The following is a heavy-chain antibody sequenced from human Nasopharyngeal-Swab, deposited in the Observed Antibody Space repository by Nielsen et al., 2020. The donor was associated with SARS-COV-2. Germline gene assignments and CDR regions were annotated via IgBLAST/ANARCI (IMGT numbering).Heavy chain of an antibody. CDR1: GFTFSSYA. CDR3: ARVDYGGNSFGMDV. D-gene: IGHD4-23*01. J-gene: IGHJ6*02. V-gene: IGHV3-30*04. CDR2: ISYAGSNK. Sequence: GESLKISCAASGFTFSSYAMHWVRQAPGKGLEWVAVISYAGSNKYYADSVKGRFTISRDNSKNTLYLQMNSLSAEDTAVYYFARVDYGGNSFGMDVWGQGTTVTVSS.